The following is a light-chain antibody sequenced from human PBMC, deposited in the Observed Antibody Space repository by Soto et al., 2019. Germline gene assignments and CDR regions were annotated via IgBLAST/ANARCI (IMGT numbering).Light chain of an antibody. V-gene: IGKV1-5*03. CDR1: QGISSY. Sequence: IQLTQPPSFLSASDRDRVTITCRASQGISSYLAWYQQKPGKAPKLLIYKASSLESGVPSRFSGSGSGTEFTLTISSLQPDDFATYYCQQYNTYSRTFGQGTKVDIK. CDR2: KAS. J-gene: IGKJ1*01. CDR3: QQYNTYSRT.